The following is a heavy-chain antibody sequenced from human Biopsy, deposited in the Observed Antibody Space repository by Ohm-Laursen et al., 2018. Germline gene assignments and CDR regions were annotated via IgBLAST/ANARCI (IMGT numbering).Heavy chain of an antibody. CDR1: GGTFTMFP. CDR2: ILPFYGTT. D-gene: IGHD3-10*01. J-gene: IGHJ4*02. CDR3: ASSDGRSGFDY. V-gene: IGHV1-69*01. Sequence: SSVKVSCKVSGGTFTMFPISWVRQAPGQGLEWMGAILPFYGTTNFAQKFQGRVTLTADGSTSTAYMELSSPRSEDTGVYYCASSDGRSGFDYWGQGTLVTVSS.